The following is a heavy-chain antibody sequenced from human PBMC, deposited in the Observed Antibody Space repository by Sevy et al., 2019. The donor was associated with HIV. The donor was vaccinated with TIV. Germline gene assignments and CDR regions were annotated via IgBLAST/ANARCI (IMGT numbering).Heavy chain of an antibody. CDR2: ISSSSTI. CDR1: GFTFSSYS. J-gene: IGHJ4*02. Sequence: GGSLRLSCAASGFTFSSYSMNWVRQAPGNGLEWVSYISSSSTIYYADSVKGRFTISRDNAKNSLYLQMNSLRDEDTAVYYCARVHPDEHYFDYWGQGTLVTVSS. CDR3: ARVHPDEHYFDY. V-gene: IGHV3-48*02.